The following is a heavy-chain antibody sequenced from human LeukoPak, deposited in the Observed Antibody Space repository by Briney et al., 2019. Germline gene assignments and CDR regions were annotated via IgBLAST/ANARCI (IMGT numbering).Heavy chain of an antibody. J-gene: IGHJ4*02. CDR3: VKRLNNYFDY. Sequence: GGSLRLSCSASGFIFSSYAMHWVRQAPGKGPEFVSGISSNGGSTYYADSVKARFTMSRDNSKNALYLQMSSLRAEDTAVYYCVKRLNNYFDYWGQGTLVTVSS. CDR1: GFIFSSYA. V-gene: IGHV3-64D*06. D-gene: IGHD4/OR15-4a*01. CDR2: ISSNGGST.